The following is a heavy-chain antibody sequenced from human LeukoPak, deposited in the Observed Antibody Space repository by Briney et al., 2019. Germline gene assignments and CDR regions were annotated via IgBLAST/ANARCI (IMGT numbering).Heavy chain of an antibody. Sequence: SETLSLTCTVSGGSISSYYWSWIRQPPGKGLEWIGYIYYSGSTNYNPSLKGRVTISVDTSKNQVSLKLSSVTAADTAVYYCARRVTTNYYYMDVWGKGTTVTVSS. CDR2: IYYSGST. CDR3: ARRVTTNYYYMDV. CDR1: GGSISSYY. V-gene: IGHV4-59*08. D-gene: IGHD4-11*01. J-gene: IGHJ6*03.